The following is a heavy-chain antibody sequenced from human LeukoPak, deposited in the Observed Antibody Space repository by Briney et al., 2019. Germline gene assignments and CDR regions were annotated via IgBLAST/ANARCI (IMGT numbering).Heavy chain of an antibody. Sequence: ASVKVSCKASGGTFSSYAISWVRQAPGQGLEWMGGIIPIFSTANYAQKFQDRVTITADESTSTAYMELSSLRSEDTAVYYCARMGDSSGLSWFDSWGQGTLVTVFS. CDR2: IIPIFSTA. CDR3: ARMGDSSGLSWFDS. J-gene: IGHJ5*01. CDR1: GGTFSSYA. D-gene: IGHD3-22*01. V-gene: IGHV1-69*01.